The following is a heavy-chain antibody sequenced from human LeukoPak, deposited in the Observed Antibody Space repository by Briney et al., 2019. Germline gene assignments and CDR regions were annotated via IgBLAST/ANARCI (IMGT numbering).Heavy chain of an antibody. D-gene: IGHD2-21*01. CDR3: AKDFGYCGGDCYVQYFDY. V-gene: IGHV3-30*02. Sequence: GGSLRLSCAASGFTFSSYGMHWVRQAPGKGLEWVAFIRYDGSNKYYADSVKGRFTISRDNSKNTLYLQMNSLRAEDTAVYYCAKDFGYCGGDCYVQYFDYWGQGTLVTVSS. J-gene: IGHJ4*02. CDR2: IRYDGSNK. CDR1: GFTFSSYG.